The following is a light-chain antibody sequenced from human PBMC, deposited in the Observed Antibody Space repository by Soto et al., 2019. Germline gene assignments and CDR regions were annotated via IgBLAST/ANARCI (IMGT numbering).Light chain of an antibody. CDR3: QQYNNWPGT. J-gene: IGKJ1*01. Sequence: EIVLTQSPATLSVSPGERATLSCRASQSIGSNLAWYQQKPGQAPSLLIYGASTRATGIPARFSGSGSGTEFTLTINSLQSEDFAVYHCQQYNNWPGTFGQGTKVESK. CDR1: QSIGSN. CDR2: GAS. V-gene: IGKV3-15*01.